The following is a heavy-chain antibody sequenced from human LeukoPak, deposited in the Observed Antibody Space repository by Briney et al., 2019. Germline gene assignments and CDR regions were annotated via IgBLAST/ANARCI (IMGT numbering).Heavy chain of an antibody. D-gene: IGHD5-18*01. CDR3: ARELGSSYGLPFDY. Sequence: TGGSLRLSCAASGFTFRTSTMHWVRQPPGKGLEWVAVISYDGTNRSYGDSVKGRFTISRDNSKNMLYLEVNSLRVEDTAVYYCARELGSSYGLPFDYWGQGTLVTVSS. CDR1: GFTFRTST. CDR2: ISYDGTNR. J-gene: IGHJ4*02. V-gene: IGHV3-30-3*01.